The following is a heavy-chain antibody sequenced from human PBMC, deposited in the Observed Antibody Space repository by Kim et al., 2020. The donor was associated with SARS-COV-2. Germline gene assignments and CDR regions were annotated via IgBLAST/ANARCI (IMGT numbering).Heavy chain of an antibody. CDR3: ARTLAHCSSTSCYPVNWFDP. D-gene: IGHD2-2*01. J-gene: IGHJ5*02. CDR2: IYTSGST. Sequence: SETLSLTCTVSGGSISSYYWSWIRQPAGKGLEWIGRIYTSGSTNYNPSLKSRVTMSVDTSKNQFSLKLSSVTAADTAVYYCARTLAHCSSTSCYPVNWFDPGGQGTLVTVSS. V-gene: IGHV4-4*07. CDR1: GGSISSYY.